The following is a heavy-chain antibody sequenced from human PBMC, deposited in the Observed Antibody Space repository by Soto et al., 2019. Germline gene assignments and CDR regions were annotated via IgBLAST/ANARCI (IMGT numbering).Heavy chain of an antibody. CDR2: ISSSSTI. CDR3: ARDPHRDFEDWFDP. V-gene: IGHV3-48*02. Sequence: LRLSCAASGFTFSSYSMNWVRQAPGKGLEWVSYISSSSTIYYADSVKGRFTISRDNAKNSLYLQMNSLRDEDTAVYYCARDPHRDFEDWFDPWGQGTLITVSS. J-gene: IGHJ5*02. CDR1: GFTFSSYS.